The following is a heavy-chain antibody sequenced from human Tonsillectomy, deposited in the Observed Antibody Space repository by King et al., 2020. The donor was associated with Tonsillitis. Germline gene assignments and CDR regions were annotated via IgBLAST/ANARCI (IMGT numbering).Heavy chain of an antibody. V-gene: IGHV3-15*07. CDR3: TTVGVAVAGTLSFDY. CDR1: GFTFSNAW. J-gene: IGHJ4*02. D-gene: IGHD6-19*01. CDR2: IKSKTDGGTT. Sequence: VQLVESGGGLVKPGGSLRPSCAASGFTFSNAWMNWVRRAPGKGLEWVGRIKSKTDGGTTDYGASVKGRFTISRDDSKNTLYLQMNSLKTEDTAVYYCTTVGVAVAGTLSFDYWGQGTLVTVSS.